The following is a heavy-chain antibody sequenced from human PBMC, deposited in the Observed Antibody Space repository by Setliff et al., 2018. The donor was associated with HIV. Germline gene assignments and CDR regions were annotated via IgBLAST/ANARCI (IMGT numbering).Heavy chain of an antibody. CDR2: IYPGDSDI. D-gene: IGHD3-3*01. Sequence: GESLKISCKGSGYTFTNYWIGWVRQMPGKGLEWMGIIYPGDSDIIYSPSFQGQVTISADKSISTAYLQWSSLKASDSAIYYCARHFGISYRSPFDPWGQGTLVTVSS. CDR3: ARHFGISYRSPFDP. CDR1: GYTFTNYW. J-gene: IGHJ5*02. V-gene: IGHV5-51*01.